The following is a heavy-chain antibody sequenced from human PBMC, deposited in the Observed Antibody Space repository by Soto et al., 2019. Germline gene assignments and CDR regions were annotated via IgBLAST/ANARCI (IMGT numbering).Heavy chain of an antibody. CDR2: IGTAGDT. CDR3: ARGSSSYEIDY. Sequence: GGSLRLSCAASGFTFSSYDMHWVRQATGKGLEWVSAIGTAGDTYYPGSVKGRFTISRENAKNSLYLQMNSLRAGDTAVYYCARGSSSYEIDYWGQGTLVTVSS. D-gene: IGHD6-13*01. J-gene: IGHJ4*02. CDR1: GFTFSSYD. V-gene: IGHV3-13*01.